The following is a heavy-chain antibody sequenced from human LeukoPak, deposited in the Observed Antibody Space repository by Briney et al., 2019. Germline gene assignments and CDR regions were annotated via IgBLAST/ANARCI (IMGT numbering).Heavy chain of an antibody. Sequence: GGSLRLSCAASGFTFSSYAMHWVRQAPGKGLEWVAVISYDGSNKYYADSVKGRFTISRDNSKNTLYLQMNSLRAEDTALYYCARVNYDFWSGFYASNLDYWGQGTLVTVSS. CDR2: ISYDGSNK. D-gene: IGHD3-3*01. V-gene: IGHV3-30-3*01. J-gene: IGHJ4*02. CDR3: ARVNYDFWSGFYASNLDY. CDR1: GFTFSSYA.